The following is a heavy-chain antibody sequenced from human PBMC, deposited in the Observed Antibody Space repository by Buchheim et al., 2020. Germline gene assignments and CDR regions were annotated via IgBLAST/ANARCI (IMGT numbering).Heavy chain of an antibody. CDR2: ISYDGSNK. V-gene: IGHV3-30*18. D-gene: IGHD2-15*01. CDR3: AKDGDMDCSGGSCSAEYFQH. J-gene: IGHJ1*01. CDR1: GFTFSSYG. Sequence: VQLVESGGGLVQPGGSLRLSCAASGFTFSSYGMHWVRQAPGKGLEWVAVISYDGSNKYYADSVKGRFTISRDNSKNTLYLQMNSLRAEDTAVYYCAKDGDMDCSGGSCSAEYFQHWGQGTL.